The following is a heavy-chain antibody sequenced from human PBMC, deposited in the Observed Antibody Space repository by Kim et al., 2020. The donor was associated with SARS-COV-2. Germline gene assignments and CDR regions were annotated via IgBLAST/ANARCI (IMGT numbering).Heavy chain of an antibody. V-gene: IGHV1-69*13. CDR3: AREPLLTSRKAAGTGWFDP. D-gene: IGHD6-13*01. CDR1: GGTFSSYA. Sequence: SVKVSCKASGGTFSSYAISWVRQAPGQGLEWMGGIIPIFGTANYAQKFQGRVTITADESTSTAYMELSSLRSEDTAVYYCAREPLLTSRKAAGTGWFDPWGQGTLVTVSS. J-gene: IGHJ5*02. CDR2: IIPIFGTA.